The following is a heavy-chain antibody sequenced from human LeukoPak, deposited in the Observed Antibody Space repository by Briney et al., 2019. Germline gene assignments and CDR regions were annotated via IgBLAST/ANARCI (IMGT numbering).Heavy chain of an antibody. Sequence: SETLSLTCTVSGGSISGYSWTWIRQPAGKGLEWIGRIYTSGSPNYNPSLKSRVTMSVDTSKNQFSLKLSSVTAADTAVYYCARQGYHDAFDIWGQGTMVTVSS. D-gene: IGHD3-16*02. J-gene: IGHJ3*02. V-gene: IGHV4-4*07. CDR3: ARQGYHDAFDI. CDR1: GGSISGYS. CDR2: IYTSGSP.